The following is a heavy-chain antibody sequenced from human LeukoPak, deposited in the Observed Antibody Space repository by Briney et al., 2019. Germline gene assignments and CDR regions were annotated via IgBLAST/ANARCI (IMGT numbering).Heavy chain of an antibody. CDR3: ARGASVVPFITPDQNWFDP. J-gene: IGHJ5*02. D-gene: IGHD3-3*01. Sequence: ASVKVSCKASGYTFTSYDINWVRQATGQGLEWMGWMNPNSGNTGYAQKFQGRVTITRNTSISTAYMELSSLRSEDTAMYYCARGASVVPFITPDQNWFDPWGQGTLVTVSS. CDR2: MNPNSGNT. V-gene: IGHV1-8*03. CDR1: GYTFTSYD.